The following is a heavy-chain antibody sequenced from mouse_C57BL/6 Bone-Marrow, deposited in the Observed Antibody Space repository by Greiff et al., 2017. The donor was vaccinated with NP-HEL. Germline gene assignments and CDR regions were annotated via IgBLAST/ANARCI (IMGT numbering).Heavy chain of an antibody. J-gene: IGHJ2*01. V-gene: IGHV7-3*01. CDR1: GFTFTDYY. D-gene: IGHD1-1*01. Sequence: EVMLVESGGGLVQPGGSLSLSCAASGFTFTDYYMSWVRQPPGKALEWLGFIRNKANGYTTEYSASVKGRFTISRDNSQSILYLQMNALRAEDSATYYCARSLYGSLYYFDYWGQGTTLTVSS. CDR3: ARSLYGSLYYFDY. CDR2: IRNKANGYTT.